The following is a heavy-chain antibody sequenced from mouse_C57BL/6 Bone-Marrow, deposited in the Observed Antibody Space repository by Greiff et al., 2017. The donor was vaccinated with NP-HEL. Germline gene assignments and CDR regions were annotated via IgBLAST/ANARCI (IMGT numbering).Heavy chain of an antibody. CDR1: GYTFTSYW. D-gene: IGHD2-2*01. CDR3: ATPMVTFDY. V-gene: IGHV1-55*01. J-gene: IGHJ2*01. CDR2: IYPGSGST. Sequence: QVQLKESGAELVKPGASVKMSCKASGYTFTSYWITLVKQRPGQGLEWIGDIYPGSGSTNYNEKFKSKATLTVDTSSSTAYMQLSSLTSEDSAVYYCATPMVTFDYWGQGTTLTVSS.